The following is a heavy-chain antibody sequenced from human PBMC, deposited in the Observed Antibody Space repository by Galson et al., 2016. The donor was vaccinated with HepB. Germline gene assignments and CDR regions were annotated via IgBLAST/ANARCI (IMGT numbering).Heavy chain of an antibody. V-gene: IGHV3-23*01. D-gene: IGHD3-22*01. CDR3: AKDINPSATIIVVTYMDA. CDR1: GFTFTSYA. Sequence: SLRLSCAASGFTFTSYAMAWVRQAPGKRLEWVSPISGSGGGTSYADSVKGRFTISRDNSRNTLYLQLNSLRAEDTALYYCAKDINPSATIIVVTYMDAWGKGTTVTVSS. J-gene: IGHJ6*03. CDR2: ISGSGGGT.